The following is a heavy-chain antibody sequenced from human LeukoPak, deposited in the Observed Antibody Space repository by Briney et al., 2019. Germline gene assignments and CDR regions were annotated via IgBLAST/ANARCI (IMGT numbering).Heavy chain of an antibody. V-gene: IGHV1-18*01. D-gene: IGHD3-10*01. CDR3: ARDAPNLDYYGSGSYYRAYYYYMDV. Sequence: ASVKVSCKASGGTFSNYAISWVRQAPGQGLEWMGWINTYNDNTDYAQKYQGRVTMTTDTFTSTAYMELRSLRSDDTAVYYCARDAPNLDYYGSGSYYRAYYYYMDVWGKGTTVTISS. CDR1: GGTFSNYA. CDR2: INTYNDNT. J-gene: IGHJ6*03.